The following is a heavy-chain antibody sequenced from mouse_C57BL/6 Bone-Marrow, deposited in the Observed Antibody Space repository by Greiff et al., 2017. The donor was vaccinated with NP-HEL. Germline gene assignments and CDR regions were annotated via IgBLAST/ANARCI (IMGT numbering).Heavy chain of an antibody. CDR1: GYTFTSYW. V-gene: IGHV1-74*01. J-gene: IGHJ2*01. D-gene: IGHD2-3*01. CDR3: AISDDGYLGYYFDY. Sequence: QVQLKQPGAELVKPGASVKVSCKASGYTFTSYWMHWVKQRPGQGLEWIGRIHPSDSDTNFNQKFKGKATLTVDKSSSTAYMQLSSLTSEDSAVYYCAISDDGYLGYYFDYWGQGTTLTVSS. CDR2: IHPSDSDT.